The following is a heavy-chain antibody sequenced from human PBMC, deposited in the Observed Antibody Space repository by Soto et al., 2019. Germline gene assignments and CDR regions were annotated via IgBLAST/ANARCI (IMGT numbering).Heavy chain of an antibody. CDR3: GSQNLDVPAYFDY. V-gene: IGHV4-39*01. CDR1: GGSISSSSYY. Sequence: SETLSLTCTVSGGSISSSSYYWGWIRQPPGKGLEWIGSIYYSGSTYYNLSLKSRVTISVDTSKNQFSLKLSSVTAADTAVYYCGSQNLDVPAYFDYWGQETLVTVSS. CDR2: IYYSGST. D-gene: IGHD1-1*01. J-gene: IGHJ4*02.